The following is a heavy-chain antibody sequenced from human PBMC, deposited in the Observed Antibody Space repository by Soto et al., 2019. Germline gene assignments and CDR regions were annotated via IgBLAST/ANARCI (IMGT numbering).Heavy chain of an antibody. V-gene: IGHV1-69*18. D-gene: IGHD3-10*01. CDR2: SIPIFGTA. J-gene: IGHJ6*02. CDR3: TIESGLTRGLDV. Sequence: QVQLVQSGAEVKKAGSSVKVSCKASGGTFRSYVITWVRQAPGQGLEWMGRSIPIFGTANYAQKFQGRVTIIADESTSTAYMELSSLRSEDTAVYYWTIESGLTRGLDVWGQGTTVTVSS. CDR1: GGTFRSYV.